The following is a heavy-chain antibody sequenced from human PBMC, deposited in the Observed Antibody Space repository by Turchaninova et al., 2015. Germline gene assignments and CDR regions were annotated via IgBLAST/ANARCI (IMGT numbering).Heavy chain of an antibody. V-gene: IGHV2-70*01. Sequence: QVTLRESGPALVKPTQTLTLTCTFSGFSLSTSGMCVSWIRQPPGKALAWLALIDWDDDKYYSTSLKPRPPIPNATPNTQLVLTMTNMDPVETATYYCARHCSGGSCYSGWFDPWGQGTLVTVSS. CDR1: GFSLSTSGMC. J-gene: IGHJ5*02. CDR3: ARHCSGGSCYSGWFDP. CDR2: IDWDDDK. D-gene: IGHD2-15*01.